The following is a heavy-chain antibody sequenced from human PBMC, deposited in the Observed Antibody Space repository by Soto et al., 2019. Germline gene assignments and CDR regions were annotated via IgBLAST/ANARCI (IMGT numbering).Heavy chain of an antibody. J-gene: IGHJ5*02. D-gene: IGHD3-10*01. CDR1: GFTFTSSA. V-gene: IGHV1-58*01. CDR2: IVVGSGNT. Sequence: SVKVSCKASGFTFTSSAVQWVRQARGQRLEWIGWIVVGSGNTNYAQKFQERVTITRDMSTSTAYMELSSLRSEDTAVYYCAADIIPTLIWFGELSQNTKFDPWGQGTLVTVS. CDR3: AADIIPTLIWFGELSQNTKFDP.